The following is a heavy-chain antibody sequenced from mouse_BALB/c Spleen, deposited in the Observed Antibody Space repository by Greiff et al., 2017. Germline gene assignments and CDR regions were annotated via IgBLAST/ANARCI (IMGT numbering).Heavy chain of an antibody. Sequence: QVQLQQSGAELARPGASVKLSCKASGYTFTSYWMQWVKQRPGQGLEWIGAIYPGDGDTRYTQKFKGKATLTADKSSSTAYMQLSSLASEDSAVYYCARWGYGWFAYWGQGTLVTVSA. CDR1: GYTFTSYW. V-gene: IGHV1-87*01. CDR3: ARWGYGWFAY. CDR2: IYPGDGDT. J-gene: IGHJ3*01. D-gene: IGHD2-2*01.